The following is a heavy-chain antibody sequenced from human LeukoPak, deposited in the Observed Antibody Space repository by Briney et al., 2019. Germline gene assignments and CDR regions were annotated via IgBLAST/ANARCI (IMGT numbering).Heavy chain of an antibody. CDR1: GGSISSYY. CDR3: ASFLPHDAFDI. J-gene: IGHJ3*02. V-gene: IGHV4-4*07. CDR2: IYTSGST. D-gene: IGHD3-3*01. Sequence: SETLSLTCTVSGGSISSYYWSWIRQPAGKGLEWIGRIYTSGSTNYNPSLKSRVTISVDKSKNQFSLKLSSVTAADTAVCYCASFLPHDAFDIWGQGTMVTVSS.